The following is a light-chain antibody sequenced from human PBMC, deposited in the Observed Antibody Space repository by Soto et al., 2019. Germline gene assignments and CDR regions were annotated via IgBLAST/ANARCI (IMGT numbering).Light chain of an antibody. V-gene: IGKV1-5*03. Sequence: DIQMTQAPSTLSASVGDRVTITCRASHSISSWLAWYQQTRGKAHNLLIYKAARLESGGPSRFISSGSRTGFTLTISSLQHDEFATYYCQEYKSYSTFGQGNQLEIQ. CDR3: QEYKSYST. CDR2: KAA. CDR1: HSISSW. J-gene: IGKJ2*01.